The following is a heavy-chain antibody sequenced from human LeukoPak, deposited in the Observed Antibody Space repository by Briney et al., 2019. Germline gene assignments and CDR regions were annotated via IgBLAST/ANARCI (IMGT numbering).Heavy chain of an antibody. J-gene: IGHJ4*02. CDR1: GYTFINHD. V-gene: IGHV1-8*01. CDR2: VNPNSGNT. D-gene: IGHD2/OR15-2a*01. CDR3: ARGRRTWVSD. Sequence: GASVKVSCKASGYTFINHDINWVRQATGQGLEWMGWVNPNSGNTGYAQKFQGRVTMTRNTSISTAYMELSSLRSEDTAVYYCARGRRTWVSDWGQGTLVTVSS.